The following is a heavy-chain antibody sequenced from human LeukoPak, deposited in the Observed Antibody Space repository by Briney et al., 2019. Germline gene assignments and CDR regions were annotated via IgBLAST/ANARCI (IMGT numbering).Heavy chain of an antibody. V-gene: IGHV1-18*01. CDR1: GYTFTSYC. CDR3: PRDIVLVPAATRAGSELNWFDP. J-gene: IGHJ5*02. D-gene: IGHD2-2*01. Sequence: ASVKVSCKASGYTFTSYCISWVRQAPGQGLEWMGWISAYNGNTNYAQKLQGRVTMTTDTSTSTVYMELSSLRSEDPAVYYCPRDIVLVPAATRAGSELNWFDPWGQGTLVSVSS. CDR2: ISAYNGNT.